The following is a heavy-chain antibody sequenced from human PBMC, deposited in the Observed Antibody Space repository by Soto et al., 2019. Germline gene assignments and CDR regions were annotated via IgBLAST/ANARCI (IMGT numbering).Heavy chain of an antibody. J-gene: IGHJ5*02. CDR1: GFTFFSSA. Sequence: GGSLRLSFAASGFTFFSSAMSWVRQAPGKGLEWVSTTTTSGAGTYYADSVKGRFTISRDNSKNTLYLQMNILRVEDTAVYYCAKLTTSWGQGTLVTVSS. CDR3: AKLTTS. V-gene: IGHV3-23*01. CDR2: TTTSGAGT.